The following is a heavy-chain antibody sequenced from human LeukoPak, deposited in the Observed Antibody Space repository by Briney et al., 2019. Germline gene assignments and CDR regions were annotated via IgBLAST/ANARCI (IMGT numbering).Heavy chain of an antibody. D-gene: IGHD2-15*01. CDR1: GFTFSSYA. CDR2: ISSNGGST. J-gene: IGHJ6*04. Sequence: GGSLRLSCSASGFTFSSYAMHWVRQAPGKGLEYVSAISSNGGSTYYADSVKGRFTISRDNSKNTLYLQMSSPRAEDTAVYYCVKDPGRDYYYYGMGVWGKGTTVTVSS. CDR3: VKDPGRDYYYYGMGV. V-gene: IGHV3-64D*06.